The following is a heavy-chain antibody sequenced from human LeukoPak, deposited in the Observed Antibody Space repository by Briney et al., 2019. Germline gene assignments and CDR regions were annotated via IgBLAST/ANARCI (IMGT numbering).Heavy chain of an antibody. J-gene: IGHJ4*02. D-gene: IGHD3-10*01. Sequence: SETLSLTCTVSGGSISSSSYYWGWIRQPPGKGLEWIGSIYYSGSTYYNPSLKSRVTISVDTSKNQFSLKLSSVTAADTAVYYCASLQDYYGSGSTTVWGQGTLVPVSS. V-gene: IGHV4-39*01. CDR3: ASLQDYYGSGSTTV. CDR1: GGSISSSSYY. CDR2: IYYSGST.